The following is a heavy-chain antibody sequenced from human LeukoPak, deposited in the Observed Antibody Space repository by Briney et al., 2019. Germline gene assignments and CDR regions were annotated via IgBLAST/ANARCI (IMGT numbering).Heavy chain of an antibody. CDR3: AKDWVSDGSGSRENYYGMDV. CDR2: ISYDGSNK. D-gene: IGHD3-10*01. CDR1: GFTFSSYG. Sequence: GGSLRLSCAASGFTFSSYGMHWVRQAPGKGLEWVAVISYDGSNKYYADSVKGRFTISRDNSKNTLYLQMNSLRAEDTAVYYCAKDWVSDGSGSRENYYGMDVWGQGTTVTVSS. J-gene: IGHJ6*02. V-gene: IGHV3-30*18.